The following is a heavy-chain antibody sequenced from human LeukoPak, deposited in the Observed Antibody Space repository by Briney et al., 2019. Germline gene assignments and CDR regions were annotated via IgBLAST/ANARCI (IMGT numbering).Heavy chain of an antibody. CDR2: ISPSSSSI. Sequence: GGSLRLSCTASEFTFSVYTMNWVRQAPGKGLEWVSSISPSSSSIYYADSVRGRFTVSRDNAKKSLSLQMNSLRVEDTAIYYCARETYNDFWSGLNWFDPGAREPWSPFPQ. V-gene: IGHV3-21*01. J-gene: IGHJ5*02. D-gene: IGHD3-3*01. CDR1: EFTFSVYT. CDR3: ARETYNDFWSGLNWFDP.